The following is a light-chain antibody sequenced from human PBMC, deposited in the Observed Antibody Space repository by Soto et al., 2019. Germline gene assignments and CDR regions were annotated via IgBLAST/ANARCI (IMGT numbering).Light chain of an antibody. Sequence: DIQMTQSPSSLSASVGDRVTITCRASQSINSYLNWYQQTPGKAPKLLIYAASSLQSGIPSRFSGSGSGTDSTLTINSLQPEDFATYYCQQSYSTPHTFGQGTKLEIK. CDR1: QSINSY. J-gene: IGKJ2*01. CDR3: QQSYSTPHT. CDR2: AAS. V-gene: IGKV1-39*01.